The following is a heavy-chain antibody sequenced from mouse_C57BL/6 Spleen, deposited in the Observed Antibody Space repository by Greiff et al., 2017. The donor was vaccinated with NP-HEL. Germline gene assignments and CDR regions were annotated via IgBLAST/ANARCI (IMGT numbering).Heavy chain of an antibody. D-gene: IGHD1-1*01. CDR2: IDPSDSYT. J-gene: IGHJ1*03. CDR1: GYTFTSYW. CDR3: APRYYGSSPYWYFDV. V-gene: IGHV1-69*01. Sequence: QVQLQQPGAELVMPGASVKLSCKASGYTFTSYWMHWVKQRPGQGLEWIGEIDPSDSYTNYNQKFKGKSTLTVDKSSSTAYMQLSSLTSEDSAVYYCAPRYYGSSPYWYFDVWGTGTTVTVSS.